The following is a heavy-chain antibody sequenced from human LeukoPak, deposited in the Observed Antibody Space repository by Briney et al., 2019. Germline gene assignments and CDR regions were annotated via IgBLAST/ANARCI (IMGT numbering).Heavy chain of an antibody. D-gene: IGHD3-3*01. J-gene: IGHJ4*02. CDR3: ARDRQYYDFWSGLSFDY. CDR1: GYTFTGYY. CDR2: INPNSGGT. Sequence: ASVKVSCKASGYTFTGYYMHWVRQAPGQGLEWMGWINPNSGGTNYAQKFQGRVTMTRDTSISTAYMELSRLRSDDTAVYYCARDRQYYDFWSGLSFDYWGQGTLVTVSS. V-gene: IGHV1-2*02.